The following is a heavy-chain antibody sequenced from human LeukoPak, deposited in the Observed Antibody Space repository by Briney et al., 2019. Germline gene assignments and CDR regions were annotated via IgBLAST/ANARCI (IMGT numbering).Heavy chain of an antibody. Sequence: GASVKVSCKASGYTFSSYGISWVRQAPGQGLEWMGWISAYNGNTNYAQKLQGRVTMTTDTSTSTAYMELRSLRSDDTAVYYCARDLADYYDSSGYYYPPGYFDYWGPGTLVTASS. D-gene: IGHD3-22*01. CDR3: ARDLADYYDSSGYYYPPGYFDY. CDR2: ISAYNGNT. J-gene: IGHJ4*02. CDR1: GYTFSSYG. V-gene: IGHV1-18*01.